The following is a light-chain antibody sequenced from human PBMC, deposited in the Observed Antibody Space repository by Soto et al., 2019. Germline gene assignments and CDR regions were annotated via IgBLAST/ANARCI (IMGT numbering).Light chain of an antibody. Sequence: EIVLRRSPGTLSLSPGERATLSCRASQSVSSSYLAWYQQKPGQAPRLLIYGASSRATGIPDRFSGSGSGTDFALTISRLEPEDFAVYYCQQYGSSPPYTFGQGTKLEIK. CDR1: QSVSSSY. V-gene: IGKV3-20*01. J-gene: IGKJ2*01. CDR3: QQYGSSPPYT. CDR2: GAS.